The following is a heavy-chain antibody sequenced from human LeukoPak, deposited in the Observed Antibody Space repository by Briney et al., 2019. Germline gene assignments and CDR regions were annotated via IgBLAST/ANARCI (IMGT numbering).Heavy chain of an antibody. Sequence: PSETLSLTCTVSGDSISSLDYSGTWIRQPPGEGLEWIGYIQHSGRTHYNLSLKSRVTIFVDMSKNEFYLNLRSVTAADTALYYCAIGYYDVTGSQGWFDPWGQGTLVSVSS. CDR1: GDSISSLDYS. V-gene: IGHV4-30-4*01. D-gene: IGHD3-22*01. CDR2: IQHSGRT. CDR3: AIGYYDVTGSQGWFDP. J-gene: IGHJ5*02.